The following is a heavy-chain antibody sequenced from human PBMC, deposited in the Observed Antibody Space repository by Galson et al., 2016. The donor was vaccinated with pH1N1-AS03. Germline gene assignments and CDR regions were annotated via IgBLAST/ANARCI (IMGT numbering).Heavy chain of an antibody. CDR1: GFTFKSYW. V-gene: IGHV3-7*03. CDR3: ARESTGTEHIVVVTGRYGYYYMDV. CDR2: INQDENEK. J-gene: IGHJ6*03. Sequence: SLRLSCAASGFTFKSYWMSRVRQAPGKGLEWVANINQDENEKYCVDSVKGRFTISRDNAKNSLYLEMNSLRAEDTALYYCARESTGTEHIVVVTGRYGYYYMDVWGKGTTVTVSS. D-gene: IGHD2-21*02.